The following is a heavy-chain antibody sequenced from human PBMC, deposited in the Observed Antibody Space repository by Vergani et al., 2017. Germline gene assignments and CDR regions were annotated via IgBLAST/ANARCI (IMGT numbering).Heavy chain of an antibody. CDR3: AKRSAAGPRFYYYSYMDV. V-gene: IGHV3-9*01. Sequence: EVQLVESGGGLVQPGRSLRLSCAASGFTFDDYAMHWVRQAPGKGLEWVSGISWNSGSIGYADSVKGRFTISRDNAENSLYLQMNSLRAEDTALYYCAKRSAAGPRFYYYSYMDVWGKGTTVTVSS. CDR2: ISWNSGSI. CDR1: GFTFDDYA. D-gene: IGHD6-13*01. J-gene: IGHJ6*03.